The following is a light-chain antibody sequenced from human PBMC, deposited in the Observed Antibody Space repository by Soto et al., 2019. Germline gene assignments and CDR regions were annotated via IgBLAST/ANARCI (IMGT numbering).Light chain of an antibody. Sequence: IQMTQSPSSLSASVGDRVTITCRASQRITTYLNWYQQKPGNAPKLLITTAGTLQRGVPSRFSGSGSGTDFTLTIASLPREDFETYFCRQTYSTPYTFGQGTKLEIK. CDR2: TAG. J-gene: IGKJ2*01. CDR1: QRITTY. V-gene: IGKV1-39*01. CDR3: RQTYSTPYT.